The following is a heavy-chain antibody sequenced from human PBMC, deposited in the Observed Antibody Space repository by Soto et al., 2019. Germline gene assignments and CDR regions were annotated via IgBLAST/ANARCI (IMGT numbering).Heavy chain of an antibody. CDR3: ARRGDGMDV. J-gene: IGHJ6*02. D-gene: IGHD3-10*01. CDR2: INVGNGNT. CDR1: GYTFTNYA. Sequence: QVQLVQSGAEEKKPGASVKVSCKASGYTFTNYAIHWVRQAPGQRLEWMGWINVGNGNTKYSQKFQGRVTFTRDTSASTGYMELTTLRDEDTAGYYCARRGDGMDVWGQGTTVTVYS. V-gene: IGHV1-3*05.